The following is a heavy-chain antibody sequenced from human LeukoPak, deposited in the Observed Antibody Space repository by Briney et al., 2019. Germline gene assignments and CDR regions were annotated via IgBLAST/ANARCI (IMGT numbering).Heavy chain of an antibody. D-gene: IGHD3-10*01. CDR2: IYYSGST. CDR3: ARGRITMVRGGYYFDY. Sequence: PSETLSLTCTVSGGSISSYYWSWIRQPPGKGLEWIGYIYYSGSTNYSPSLKSRVTISVDTSKNQFSLKLSSVTAADTVVYYCARGRITMVRGGYYFDYWGQGTLVTVSS. CDR1: GGSISSYY. J-gene: IGHJ4*02. V-gene: IGHV4-59*01.